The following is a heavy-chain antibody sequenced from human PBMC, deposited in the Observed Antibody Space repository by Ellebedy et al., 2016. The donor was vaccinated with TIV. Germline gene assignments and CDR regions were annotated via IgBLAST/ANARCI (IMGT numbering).Heavy chain of an antibody. CDR2: INPNNGGT. CDR1: GYSFIGYY. Sequence: ASVKVSCXASGYSFIGYYMHWVRQAPGQGLEWMGWINPNNGGTNSAQKFQGRVTMTRDASISTAYMELSRLRSDDTAVYYCVTRGYSGYDYFDYWGQGTLVTSPQ. V-gene: IGHV1-2*02. CDR3: VTRGYSGYDYFDY. J-gene: IGHJ4*02. D-gene: IGHD5-12*01.